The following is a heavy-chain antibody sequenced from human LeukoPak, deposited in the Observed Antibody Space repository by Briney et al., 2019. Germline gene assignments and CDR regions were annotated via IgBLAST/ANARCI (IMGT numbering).Heavy chain of an antibody. V-gene: IGHV3-23*01. CDR3: AKDFDSSGYYYSGFDC. CDR1: GFTFSSYA. CDR2: ISVSGGST. Sequence: PGESLRLSCAASGFTFSSYAMSWVRQAPGKGLEWVSSISVSGGSTYYADSVKGRFTISRDNSKNTLYLQMNSLRAEDTAVYYCAKDFDSSGYYYSGFDCWGQGTLVTVSS. J-gene: IGHJ4*02. D-gene: IGHD3-22*01.